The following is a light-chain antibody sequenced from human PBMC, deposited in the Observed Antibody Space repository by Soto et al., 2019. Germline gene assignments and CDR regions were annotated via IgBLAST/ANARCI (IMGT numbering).Light chain of an antibody. Sequence: DIQMTQSPSTLYASVGDRVTITCRASQSIDNWLAWYQQKPGKAPKLFIFKASTLEIGVSSRFSGTGSGTEFTLSISSLQPDDFATYFCQQYETFPRTFGQGTKVEFK. CDR2: KAS. V-gene: IGKV1-5*03. CDR3: QQYETFPRT. CDR1: QSIDNW. J-gene: IGKJ1*01.